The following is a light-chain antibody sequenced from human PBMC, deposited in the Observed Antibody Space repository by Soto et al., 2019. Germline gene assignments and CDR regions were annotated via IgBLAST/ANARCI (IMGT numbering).Light chain of an antibody. CDR2: EGS. CDR3: CSYATSSTWV. J-gene: IGLJ3*02. V-gene: IGLV2-23*01. CDR1: NNDVGSYNL. Sequence: QSVLTQPASVSGSPGQSITISCTGTNNDVGSYNLVSWYQQHPSKAPQLMIYEGSKRPSGVSNRFSGSKSGNTASLTISGLQAEDEADYYCCSYATSSTWVFGGGTKLTVL.